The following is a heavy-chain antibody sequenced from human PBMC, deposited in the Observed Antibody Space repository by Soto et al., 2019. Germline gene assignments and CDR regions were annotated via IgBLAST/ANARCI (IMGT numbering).Heavy chain of an antibody. CDR2: ISAYNGNT. CDR1: GYTFTSYG. J-gene: IGHJ4*02. CDR3: AIDLAAAGPFAY. D-gene: IGHD6-13*01. V-gene: IGHV1-18*01. Sequence: QVQLVQSGAEVKKPGASVKVSCKASGYTFTSYGISWVRQAPGQGLEWMGWISAYNGNTNYAQKLQGRVTMTTDTSTSTAYMELRILRSDDTAVQCCAIDLAAAGPFAYLGQGTLVTVSS.